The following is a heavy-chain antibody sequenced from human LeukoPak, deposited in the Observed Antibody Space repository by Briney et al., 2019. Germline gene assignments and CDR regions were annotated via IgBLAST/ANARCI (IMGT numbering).Heavy chain of an antibody. CDR2: ISGSGGST. J-gene: IGHJ4*02. CDR3: AKGVVYGSGSYYFDY. CDR1: GFTFSSYG. Sequence: GGSLRLSCAASGFTFSSYGMSWVRQAPGKGLEWVSAISGSGGSTYYADSVKGRFTISRDNSKNTLYLQMNSLRAEDTAVYYCAKGVVYGSGSYYFDYWGQGTLVTVSS. V-gene: IGHV3-23*01. D-gene: IGHD3-10*01.